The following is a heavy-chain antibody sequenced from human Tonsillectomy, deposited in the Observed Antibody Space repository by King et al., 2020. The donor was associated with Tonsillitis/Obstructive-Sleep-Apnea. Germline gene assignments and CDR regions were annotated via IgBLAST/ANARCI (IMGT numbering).Heavy chain of an antibody. D-gene: IGHD2-15*01. V-gene: IGHV4-34*01. Sequence: VQLQQWGAGLLKPSETLSLTCAVYGGSFSGYYWSWIRQPPGKGLVWRGEINHSGSTNYNPSLKSRVTISVATSKNQFSLKLSSETAADTSVYYCARGGGHCSGGSCYSGFDPWGQGTLVTVSS. CDR2: INHSGST. CDR1: GGSFSGYY. CDR3: ARGGGHCSGGSCYSGFDP. J-gene: IGHJ5*02.